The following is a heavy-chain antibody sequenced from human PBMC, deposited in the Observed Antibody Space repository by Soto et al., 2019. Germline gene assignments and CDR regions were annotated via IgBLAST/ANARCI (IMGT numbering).Heavy chain of an antibody. CDR1: GGYISSHY. V-gene: IGHV4-59*11. CDR3: ARDLDY. J-gene: IGHJ4*02. Sequence: SETLSLTRPVAGGYISSHYWSWIRQPPGKGLEWIGYIYYSGSTNYNPSLKSRVTISVDTSKNQFSLKLSSVTAADTAVYYCARDLDYWGQGTLVTVSS. CDR2: IYYSGST.